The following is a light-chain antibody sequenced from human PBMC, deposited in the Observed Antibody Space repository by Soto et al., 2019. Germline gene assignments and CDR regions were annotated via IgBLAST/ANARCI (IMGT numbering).Light chain of an antibody. CDR1: QSVSSN. J-gene: IGKJ1*01. CDR2: GAS. CDR3: QKYDNWPPWT. V-gene: IGKV3-15*01. Sequence: DIVLTQSPGTLSFSPGERATLSCRASQSVSSNLAWYQQRPGQAPRLLXYGASNRATGIPDRFSGSGSGTEFTLTISRLQSEDFAVYYCQKYDNWPPWTFGQGTKVDIK.